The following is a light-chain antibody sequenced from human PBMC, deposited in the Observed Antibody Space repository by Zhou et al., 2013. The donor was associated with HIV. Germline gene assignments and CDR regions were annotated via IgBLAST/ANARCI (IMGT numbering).Light chain of an antibody. V-gene: IGKV3-20*01. CDR1: QSVSSSY. J-gene: IGKJ1*01. Sequence: EIVLTQSPGTLSLSPGERATLSCRASQSVSSSYLAWYQQKPGQAPRLLIYGASSRATGIPDRFSGSGSGTDFTLTISRLEPEDFAVYYCQQYGSSWTFGQGTKVGNQT. CDR2: GAS. CDR3: QQYGSSWT.